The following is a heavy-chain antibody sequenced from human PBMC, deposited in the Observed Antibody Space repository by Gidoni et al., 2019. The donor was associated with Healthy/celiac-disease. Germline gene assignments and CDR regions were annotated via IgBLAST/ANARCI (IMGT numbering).Heavy chain of an antibody. CDR3: ARIGAGFTTWYYYYYMDV. CDR2: IFSNDEK. V-gene: IGHV2-26*01. Sequence: QVTLKESGPVLVKPTETLTLTCTVSGFSLSNARMGVSWIRQPPGKALEWLAHIFSNDEKSYSTSLKSRLTISKDTSKSQVVLTMTNMDPVETATYYCARIGAGFTTWYYYYYMDVWGKGTTVTVSS. CDR1: GFSLSNARMG. J-gene: IGHJ6*03. D-gene: IGHD6-19*01.